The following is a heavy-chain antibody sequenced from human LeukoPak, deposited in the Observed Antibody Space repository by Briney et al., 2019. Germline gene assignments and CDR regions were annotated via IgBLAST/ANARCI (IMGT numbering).Heavy chain of an antibody. D-gene: IGHD6-13*01. J-gene: IGHJ4*02. V-gene: IGHV4-34*01. CDR3: ARGAAAGTSARTYYFDY. CDR1: GGSISGYY. CDR2: INHSGST. Sequence: SETLSLTCTVSGGSISGYYWSWIRQPPGKGLEWIGEINHSGSTNYNPSLKSRVTISVDTSKNQFSLKLSSVTAADTAVYYCARGAAAGTSARTYYFDYWGQGTLVTVSS.